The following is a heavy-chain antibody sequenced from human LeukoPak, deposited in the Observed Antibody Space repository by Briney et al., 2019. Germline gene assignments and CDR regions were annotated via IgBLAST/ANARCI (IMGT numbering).Heavy chain of an antibody. J-gene: IGHJ4*02. V-gene: IGHV1-8*01. D-gene: IGHD2-8*01. Sequence: GASVKVSCKASGYTFTSYDINWVRQATGQGLGWMGWMNPNSGNTGYAQKFQGRVTMTRNTSISTAYMELSSLRSEDTAVYYCARGRRDIVLMVYAFDYWGQGTLVTVSS. CDR1: GYTFTSYD. CDR2: MNPNSGNT. CDR3: ARGRRDIVLMVYAFDY.